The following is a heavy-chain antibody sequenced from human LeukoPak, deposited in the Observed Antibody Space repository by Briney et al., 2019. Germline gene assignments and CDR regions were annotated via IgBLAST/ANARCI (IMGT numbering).Heavy chain of an antibody. CDR2: INHSGST. J-gene: IGHJ4*02. CDR1: GGSFSGYY. V-gene: IGHV4-34*01. CDR3: ARGSSSGLIDY. D-gene: IGHD3-22*01. Sequence: YPLETLSLTCAVYGGSFSGYYWSWIRQPPGKGLEWIGEINHSGSTNYNPSLKSRVTISVDTSKNQFSLKLSSVTAADTAVYYCARGSSSGLIDYWGQGTLVTVSS.